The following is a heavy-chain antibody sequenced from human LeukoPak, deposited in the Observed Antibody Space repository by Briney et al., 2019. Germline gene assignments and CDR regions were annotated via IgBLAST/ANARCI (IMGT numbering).Heavy chain of an antibody. J-gene: IGHJ5*02. CDR3: AREPRARGPVLLWFGELVYPDHSLNWFDP. CDR1: GDSISSYY. CDR2: IFSSGGT. V-gene: IGHV4-59*01. D-gene: IGHD3-10*01. Sequence: SETLSLTCTVSGDSISSYYWTWIRLPPGKGLEWIGYIFSSGGTNYNPSLKSRVTISVETSKNQFSLKLSSVTAADTAVYYCAREPRARGPVLLWFGELVYPDHSLNWFDPWGQGTLVTVSS.